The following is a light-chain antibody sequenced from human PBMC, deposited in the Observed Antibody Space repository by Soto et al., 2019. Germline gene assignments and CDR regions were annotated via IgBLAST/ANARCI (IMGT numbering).Light chain of an antibody. CDR3: QQLNFFPIT. CDR1: QTISSF. V-gene: IGKV1-9*01. J-gene: IGKJ5*01. Sequence: DIQMTQSPSILSGSVGDRVTITCRASQTISSFLAWYQQKPGRAPKLLIYAAATLQSGVPSRFSGSGSGTEFTLTITSLQPEDFATYYCQQLNFFPITFGQGTRLEIK. CDR2: AAA.